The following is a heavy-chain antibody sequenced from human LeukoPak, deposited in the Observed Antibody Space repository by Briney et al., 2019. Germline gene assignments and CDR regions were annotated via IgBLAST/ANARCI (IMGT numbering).Heavy chain of an antibody. V-gene: IGHV4-39*01. J-gene: IGHJ1*01. CDR1: GDSVSRSDSY. CDR3: ARRRYYDGSGYLE. CDR2: IYYSGRT. D-gene: IGHD3-22*01. Sequence: SETLSLTCSVSGDSVSRSDSYWDWIRQSPGKGLEWIGTIYYSGRTYYSPSLKSRVTMSVDPSNNQFSLNLRSVTAVDTAVYYCARRRYYDGSGYLEWGQGTLLSVSS.